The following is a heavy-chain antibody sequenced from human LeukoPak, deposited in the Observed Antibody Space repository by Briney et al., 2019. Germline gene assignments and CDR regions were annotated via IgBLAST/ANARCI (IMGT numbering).Heavy chain of an antibody. J-gene: IGHJ4*02. V-gene: IGHV3-23*03. CDR1: GFTFSSYA. CDR3: AKDPSRMGYYDFWSGSNDY. Sequence: GGSLRLSCAASGFTFSSYAMSWVRQAPGKGLEWVSVIYSGGSTYYADSVKGRFTISRDNSKNTLYLQMNSLRAEDTAVYYCAKDPSRMGYYDFWSGSNDYWGQGTLVTVSS. CDR2: IYSGGST. D-gene: IGHD3-3*01.